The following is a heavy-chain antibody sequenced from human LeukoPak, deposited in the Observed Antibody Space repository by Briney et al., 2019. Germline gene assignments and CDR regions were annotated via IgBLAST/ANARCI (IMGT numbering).Heavy chain of an antibody. CDR2: IKQDGSET. CDR1: GFTFTNNF. Sequence: GGSLRLSCAASGFTFTNNFMSWVRQVPGKGLEWVANIKQDGSETTYADSVRGRFTIFRDNSKNTMYLQMNSLRSEDMAVYYCARARYETRIWPKSRYDYYHYMDVWGKGTTVTVSS. V-gene: IGHV3-7*01. CDR3: ARARYETRIWPKSRYDYYHYMDV. D-gene: IGHD3-3*01. J-gene: IGHJ6*03.